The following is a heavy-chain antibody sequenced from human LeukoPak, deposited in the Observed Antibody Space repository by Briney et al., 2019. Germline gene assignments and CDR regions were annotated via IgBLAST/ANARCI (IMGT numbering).Heavy chain of an antibody. CDR3: AKGPVLRCFGWLRKGVDY. Sequence: GGSLRLSCAASGFTFSSYAMSWVRQAPGKGLEWVSAISGSGGSTYYADSVKGRFTISRDNSKHTLYLQMNSLRAEEKAVYYCAKGPVLRCFGWLRKGVDYWGQGTLVTVSS. CDR1: GFTFSSYA. D-gene: IGHD3-9*01. J-gene: IGHJ4*02. V-gene: IGHV3-23*01. CDR2: ISGSGGST.